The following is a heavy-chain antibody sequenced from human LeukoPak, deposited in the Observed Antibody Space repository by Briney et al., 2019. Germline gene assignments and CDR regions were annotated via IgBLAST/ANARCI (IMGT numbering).Heavy chain of an antibody. V-gene: IGHV1-18*01. CDR2: ISAYNGNR. D-gene: IGHD3-16*01. Sequence: ASVKVSCKASGYTFTNYGITWERQPPGQGLEWMGWISAYNGNRNYAQKFQGRVTMTTDASTSTAYMELKSLRSDDTAVYYCARGEESFEAFDIWAQRTMVSVSS. CDR3: ARGEESFEAFDI. CDR1: GYTFTNYG. J-gene: IGHJ3*02.